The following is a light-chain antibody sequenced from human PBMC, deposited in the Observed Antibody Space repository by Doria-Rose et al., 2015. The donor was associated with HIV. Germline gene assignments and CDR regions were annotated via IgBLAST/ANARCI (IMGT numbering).Light chain of an antibody. V-gene: IGKV3-20*01. CDR1: QSFSSTY. CDR2: DGS. J-gene: IGKJ1*01. Sequence: DIVMTQTPGTLSLSPGERATLSCRDSQSFSSTYLAWYQQKPGQATSLIMYDGSTRATGIPDRFSASGPRTDFTLTINRLEPEDFALYYGHQYGSSWTFGQVTKVEI. CDR3: HQYGSSWT.